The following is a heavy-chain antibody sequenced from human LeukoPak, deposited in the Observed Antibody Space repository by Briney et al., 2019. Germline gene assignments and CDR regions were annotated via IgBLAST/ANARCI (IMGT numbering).Heavy chain of an antibody. CDR2: IYYSGST. Sequence: SETLSLTCTVSGGSIMSSTYYWGWIRQSPGKGLEWIGTIYYSGSTYYNPSLKSRVTISVDTSKNQFSLKLSSVTAADTAVYYCARGVAAAGNDYWAREPWSPSPQ. D-gene: IGHD6-13*01. V-gene: IGHV4-39*07. CDR3: ARGVAAAGNDY. CDR1: GGSIMSSTYY. J-gene: IGHJ4*02.